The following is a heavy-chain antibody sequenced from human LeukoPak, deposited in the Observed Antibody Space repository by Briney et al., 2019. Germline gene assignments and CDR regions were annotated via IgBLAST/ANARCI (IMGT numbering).Heavy chain of an antibody. CDR2: IYYSGST. V-gene: IGHV4-39*07. J-gene: IGHJ5*02. Sequence: SETLSLTCTVSGGSISGSHFYWAWIRQPPGKGLEWIGSIYYSGSTYYNPSLKSRVTISVDTSKNQFSLKLSSVTAADTAVYYCARDSPWFDPWGQGTLVTVSS. CDR1: GGSISGSHFY. CDR3: ARDSPWFDP.